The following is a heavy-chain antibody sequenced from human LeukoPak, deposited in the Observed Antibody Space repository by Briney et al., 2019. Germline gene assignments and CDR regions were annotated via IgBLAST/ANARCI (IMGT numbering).Heavy chain of an antibody. D-gene: IGHD4-11*01. CDR2: IIPIFGTA. Sequence: ASVKVSCKASGGTFSTYAISWVRQAPGQGLEWMGVIIPIFGTANYAQKFQGRVTITADESTSTAYMELSSLRSEDTAVYYCARAIPPNTVPSHAYGMDVWGQGTTVTVSS. CDR1: GGTFSTYA. J-gene: IGHJ6*02. V-gene: IGHV1-69*13. CDR3: ARAIPPNTVPSHAYGMDV.